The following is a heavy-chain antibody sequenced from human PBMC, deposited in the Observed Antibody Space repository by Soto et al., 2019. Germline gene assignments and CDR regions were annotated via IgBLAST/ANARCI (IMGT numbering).Heavy chain of an antibody. Sequence: EVQLLESGGGLVQPGGSLRLSCAASGFTFSSYAMSWVRQAPGKGLEWVSAISGSGGSTYYADSVKGRFTNSRDNSKNTLYLQMNSLRAEDTAVYYCPPGAHPYYDIPNAFHIWGQGTMVTVSS. CDR3: PPGAHPYYDIPNAFHI. CDR1: GFTFSSYA. D-gene: IGHD3-9*01. J-gene: IGHJ3*02. V-gene: IGHV3-23*01. CDR2: ISGSGGST.